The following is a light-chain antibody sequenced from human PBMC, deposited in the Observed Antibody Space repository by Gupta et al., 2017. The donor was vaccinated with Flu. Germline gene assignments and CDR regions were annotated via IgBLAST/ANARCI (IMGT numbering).Light chain of an antibody. Sequence: MTISGTGISSDDGGNDDVSWYQQNPGKAPKLMIDDDSNRPSGVPKRFYGSKSGTTATLTITGVQAEDEADYYCRVYKSTTDDEVFGGGTKLTVL. CDR3: RVYKSTTDDEV. CDR2: DDS. J-gene: IGLJ2*01. CDR1: SSDDGGNDD. V-gene: IGLV2-14*03.